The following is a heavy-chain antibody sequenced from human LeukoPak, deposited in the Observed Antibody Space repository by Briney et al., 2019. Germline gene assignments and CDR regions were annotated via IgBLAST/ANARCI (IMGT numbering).Heavy chain of an antibody. CDR3: ARGGRITMVRGFNY. D-gene: IGHD3-10*01. J-gene: IGHJ4*02. V-gene: IGHV4-34*01. CDR1: GGSFSGYY. Sequence: SETLSLTCAVYGGSFSGYYWSWIRQPPGKGLEWIGEINHSGSTNYNPSLKSRVTISVDTSKNQFSLKLSSMTAADTAVYYCARGGRITMVRGFNYWGQGTLVTVSS. CDR2: INHSGST.